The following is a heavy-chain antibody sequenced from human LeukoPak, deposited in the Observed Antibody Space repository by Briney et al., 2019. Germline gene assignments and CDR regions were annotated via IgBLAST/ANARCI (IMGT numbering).Heavy chain of an antibody. J-gene: IGHJ6*02. Sequence: GASVKVSCKASGYTFTSYGISWVRQAPGQGLEWMGWISAYNGNTNYAQKLQGRVTMTTDTSTSTAYMELRSLRSDDTAVYYCARDGEWYEKYYCYGMDVWGQGTTVTVSS. V-gene: IGHV1-18*01. CDR2: ISAYNGNT. D-gene: IGHD2-8*01. CDR3: ARDGEWYEKYYCYGMDV. CDR1: GYTFTSYG.